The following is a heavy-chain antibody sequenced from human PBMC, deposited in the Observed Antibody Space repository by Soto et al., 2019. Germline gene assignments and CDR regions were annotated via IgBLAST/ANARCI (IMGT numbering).Heavy chain of an antibody. CDR3: ARGGHVVVVTAALDY. V-gene: IGHV1-46*01. D-gene: IGHD2-21*02. CDR1: GDTFTDYY. CDR2: VNPSGGHT. Sequence: QVQLMQSGAEVKKPGASVKVSCKASGDTFTDYYIHWVRQAPGQGLEWMGTVNPSGGHTTYAQHFLGRVTSTWDPSPXTLYMELTSLTSDDTAIYYCARGGHVVVVTAALDYWGQGTLVTVSS. J-gene: IGHJ4*02.